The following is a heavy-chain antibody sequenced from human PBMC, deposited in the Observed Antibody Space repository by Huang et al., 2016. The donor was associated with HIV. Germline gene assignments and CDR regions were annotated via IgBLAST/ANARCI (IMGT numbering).Heavy chain of an antibody. D-gene: IGHD2-2*03. CDR3: ARAARGDGYHGAFDV. J-gene: IGHJ3*01. CDR2: FNPGKGRI. Sequence: QVKLVQSGAEFKKPGASLKLSCAVSGYIFTTYSIHWFRRVPGQSLPWLGWFNPGKGRIPFLQSLNGRVILSRDLSAATVYMQLSGLTADDTATYFCARAARGDGYHGAFDVWGQGTMVTV. CDR1: GYIFTTYS. V-gene: IGHV1-3*01.